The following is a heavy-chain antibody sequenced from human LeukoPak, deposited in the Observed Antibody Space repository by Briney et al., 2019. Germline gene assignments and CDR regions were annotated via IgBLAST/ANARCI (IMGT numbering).Heavy chain of an antibody. CDR3: ARGGNWLFDY. D-gene: IGHD1-20*01. CDR1: GGSISSNTNY. V-gene: IGHV4-39*07. Sequence: SETLSLTCTVSGGSISSNTNYWGWISQPPGKGLEWIGNIYYNGNTHNNPSLKSRVTLSLDTSENQFSLRLSSVTAADTAVYYCARGGNWLFDYWGQGTLVTVYS. J-gene: IGHJ4*02. CDR2: IYYNGNT.